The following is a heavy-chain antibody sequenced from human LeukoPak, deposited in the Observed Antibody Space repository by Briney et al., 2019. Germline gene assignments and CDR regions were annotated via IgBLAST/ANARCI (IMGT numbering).Heavy chain of an antibody. Sequence: SCKASGGTFSSYAMHWVRQAPGKGLEWVAVISYDGSNKYYADSVKGRFTISRDNSKNTLYLQMNSLRAEDTAVYYCARDVNMVRGVIYWGQGTLVTVSS. J-gene: IGHJ4*02. D-gene: IGHD3-10*01. CDR1: GGTFSSYA. CDR2: ISYDGSNK. V-gene: IGHV3-30-3*01. CDR3: ARDVNMVRGVIY.